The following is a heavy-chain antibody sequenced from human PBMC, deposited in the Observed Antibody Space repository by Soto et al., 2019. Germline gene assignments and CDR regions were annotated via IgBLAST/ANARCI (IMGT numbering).Heavy chain of an antibody. V-gene: IGHV3-23*01. Sequence: PVGSLRLSCAASGFTFSSYVMSWVRQAPGKGLEWVSAISGSGSGTYYADSVKGRFTISRDNSKNTLYLQMNSLRAEDTAVYYCARDLGDTRDGMDVWGQGTTVTVSS. CDR3: ARDLGDTRDGMDV. D-gene: IGHD3-10*01. J-gene: IGHJ6*02. CDR2: ISGSGSGT. CDR1: GFTFSSYV.